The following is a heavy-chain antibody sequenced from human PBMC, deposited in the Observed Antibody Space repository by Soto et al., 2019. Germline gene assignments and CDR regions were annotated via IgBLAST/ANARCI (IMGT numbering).Heavy chain of an antibody. D-gene: IGHD3-3*01. Sequence: PSETLSLTCTVSGGSISSYYWSWIRQPPGKELEKIAYIYYSGSTEYNPSLKSRVTISVDTSKNQFSLKLSSVTAADTAVYYCARWGEHTYYDFWSGYPLIDYWGQGTLVTVSS. V-gene: IGHV4-59*01. CDR3: ARWGEHTYYDFWSGYPLIDY. CDR1: GGSISSYY. J-gene: IGHJ4*02. CDR2: IYYSGST.